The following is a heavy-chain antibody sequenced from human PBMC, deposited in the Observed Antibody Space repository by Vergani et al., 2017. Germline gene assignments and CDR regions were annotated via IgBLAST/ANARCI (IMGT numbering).Heavy chain of an antibody. CDR2: IHTSGST. Sequence: QVQLQESGPGLVKPSQTLSLTCTVSGGSINSHNYYWSWIRQPAGKGLEWIGRIHTSGSTNYNPSLKSRVTMSDDTSKNPFSLNLTSVTAGDTAVYFCARGSXLGGSCYKPLFDYWGQGILVTVSS. CDR1: GGSINSHNYY. D-gene: IGHD2-15*01. V-gene: IGHV4-61*02. CDR3: ARGSXLGGSCYKPLFDY. J-gene: IGHJ4*02.